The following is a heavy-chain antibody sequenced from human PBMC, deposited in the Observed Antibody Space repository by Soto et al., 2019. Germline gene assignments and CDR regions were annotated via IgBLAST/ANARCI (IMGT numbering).Heavy chain of an antibody. J-gene: IGHJ6*02. CDR2: INAGNGNT. Sequence: QVQLVQSGAAEKKPGASVKVSCKASGYTFTSYAMHWGRQAPGQRLEWMGWINAGNGNTKYSQKFQGRVTLTMDTSASKAYMERSSLRSEDTAVYDCSRDLDTAMARVPLNYYYGMDVWGQGTTVTVSS. CDR1: GYTFTSYA. D-gene: IGHD5-18*01. CDR3: SRDLDTAMARVPLNYYYGMDV. V-gene: IGHV1-3*05.